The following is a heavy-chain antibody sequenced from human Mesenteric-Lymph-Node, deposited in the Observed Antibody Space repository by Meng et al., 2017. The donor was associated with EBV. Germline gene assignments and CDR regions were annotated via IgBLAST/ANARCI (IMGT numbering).Heavy chain of an antibody. J-gene: IGHJ4*02. V-gene: IGHV4-61*01. CDR3: ATGLYGDYALAN. CDR1: GGSVSSGTYY. CDR2: IYYSGST. Sequence: QVRLKQPGPGLLKPSETLALTCTVSGGSVSSGTYYWSWIRQPPGKGLEWIGYIYYSGSTNYNPSLKSRVTISVDTSKNQFSLKLSSVTAADTAVYYCATGLYGDYALANWGQGTLVTVSS. D-gene: IGHD4-17*01.